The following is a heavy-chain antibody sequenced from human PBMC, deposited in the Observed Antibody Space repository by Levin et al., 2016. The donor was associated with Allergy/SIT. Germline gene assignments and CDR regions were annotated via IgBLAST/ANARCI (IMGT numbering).Heavy chain of an antibody. Sequence: VRQAPGKGLEWVSSISSSSSYIYYADSVKGRFTISRDNAKNSLYLQMNSLRAEDTAVYYCARAPQGLNWFDPWGQGTLVTVSS. D-gene: IGHD5/OR15-5a*01. J-gene: IGHJ5*02. CDR2: ISSSSSYI. V-gene: IGHV3-21*01. CDR3: ARAPQGLNWFDP.